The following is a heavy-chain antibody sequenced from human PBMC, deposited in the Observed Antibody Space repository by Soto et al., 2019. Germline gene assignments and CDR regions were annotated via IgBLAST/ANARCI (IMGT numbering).Heavy chain of an antibody. CDR1: GGSISSGGYY. Sequence: QVQLQESGPGLVKPSQTLSLTCTVSGGSISSGGYYWSWIRQHPGKGLEWIGYIYYSGSTYYNPSLKSRVTISVDTSKNQFSLKLSSVTAADTAVYYCERVSDGMATTQFDYWGQGTLVTVSS. J-gene: IGHJ4*02. CDR2: IYYSGST. D-gene: IGHD5-12*01. V-gene: IGHV4-31*03. CDR3: ERVSDGMATTQFDY.